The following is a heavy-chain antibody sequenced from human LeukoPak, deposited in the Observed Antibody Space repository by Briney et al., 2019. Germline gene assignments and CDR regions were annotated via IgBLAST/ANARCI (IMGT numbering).Heavy chain of an antibody. CDR1: GFTFSDYY. CDR2: ICDSGRTI. CDR3: ARDRLGDYDHSGYYDK. J-gene: IGHJ4*02. D-gene: IGHD3-22*01. V-gene: IGHV3-11*01. Sequence: GGSLRLSCAASGFTFSDYYMSWIRQAPGKGLEWVSYICDSGRTIYYADSVKGRFTISRDNAKNSVYLQMNNLGAEDAAVYYCARDRLGDYDHSGYYDKWGQGTLVTVSS.